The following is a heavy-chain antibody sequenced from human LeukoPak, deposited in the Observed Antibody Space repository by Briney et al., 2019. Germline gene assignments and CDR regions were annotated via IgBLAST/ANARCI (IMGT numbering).Heavy chain of an antibody. D-gene: IGHD3-10*01. V-gene: IGHV3-7*01. Sequence: GGSLRLSCAASGFTFSNYWMSWVRQAPGKGLEWVATIKEDGSEKYSVESVKGRFTISRDSAKNSLYLQMNSLRAEDTAVYYCARDWASGSYWFDYWGQGTLVTVSS. CDR1: GFTFSNYW. CDR3: ARDWASGSYWFDY. J-gene: IGHJ4*02. CDR2: IKEDGSEK.